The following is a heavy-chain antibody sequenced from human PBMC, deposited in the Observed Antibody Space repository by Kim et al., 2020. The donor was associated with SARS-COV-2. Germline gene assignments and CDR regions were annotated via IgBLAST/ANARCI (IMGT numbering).Heavy chain of an antibody. V-gene: IGHV3-15*01. CDR1: GIPFSNAW. CDR2: IKSKSDGGTA. J-gene: IGHJ4*02. Sequence: GGSLRLSCAGSGIPFSNAWFNWVRQAPGKGLEWVGRIKSKSDGGTADLAAPVKGRFAISRDDSKNTLYLLMNSLRTDDSAVYYCTTVSMRWGQGTLVTVS. D-gene: IGHD2-2*01. CDR3: TTVSMR.